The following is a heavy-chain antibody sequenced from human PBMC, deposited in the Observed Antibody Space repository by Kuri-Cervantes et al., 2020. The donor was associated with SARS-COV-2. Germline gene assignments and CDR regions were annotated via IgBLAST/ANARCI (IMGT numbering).Heavy chain of an antibody. Sequence: SETLSLTCAVSGELFSGYYWTWIRQSPGKGLEWIGEINHSGSTNYNPSLKSRVTMSVDTSKNQFSLKLSSVTAADTAVYYCARVIPGGYYGSGSYYNTQFGGYMDVWGKGTTVTVSS. CDR1: GELFSGYY. J-gene: IGHJ6*03. CDR3: ARVIPGGYYGSGSYYNTQFGGYMDV. V-gene: IGHV4-34*01. D-gene: IGHD3-10*01. CDR2: INHSGST.